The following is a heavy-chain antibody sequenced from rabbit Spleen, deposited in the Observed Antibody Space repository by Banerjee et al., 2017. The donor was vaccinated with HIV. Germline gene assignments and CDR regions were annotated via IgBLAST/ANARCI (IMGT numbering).Heavy chain of an antibody. D-gene: IGHD7-1*01. Sequence: QSLEESGGDLVKPGASLTLTCTASGFSFSSSDYMCWVRQAPGKGLEWIACIAGDSSGFTYSATWAKGRFTISKTSSTTVTLQMTSLTVADTATYFCARDTGTSFSSYGMDLWGPGTLVPVS. CDR2: IAGDSSGFT. J-gene: IGHJ6*01. CDR1: GFSFSSSDY. V-gene: IGHV1S40*01. CDR3: ARDTGTSFSSYGMDL.